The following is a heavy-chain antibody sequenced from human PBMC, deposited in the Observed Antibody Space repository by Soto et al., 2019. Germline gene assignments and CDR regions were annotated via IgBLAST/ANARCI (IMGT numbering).Heavy chain of an antibody. D-gene: IGHD6-6*01. V-gene: IGHV4-59*01. CDR3: ARTEYSKIGHDY. CDR2: IFNSGST. J-gene: IGHJ4*02. Sequence: QVQLQESGPGLVRPSATLSLTCTVSGAYLSTDYWSWIRQPPGKRPEWIGYIFNSGSTNQNPPLKSRVSISMDTSRNQFSLRLRSVTAADTAVYYCARTEYSKIGHDYWGPGTLVTVSS. CDR1: GAYLSTDY.